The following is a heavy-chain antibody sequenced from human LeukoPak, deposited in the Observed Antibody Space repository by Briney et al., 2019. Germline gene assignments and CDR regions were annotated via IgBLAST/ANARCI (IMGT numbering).Heavy chain of an antibody. V-gene: IGHV5-51*01. J-gene: IGHJ3*02. CDR2: IYPGDSDT. CDR3: ARRYYYGSGSYYIPDAFDI. CDR1: GYSFTSYW. D-gene: IGHD3-10*01. Sequence: GESLKISCKGSGYSFTSYWIGWVRQMPGKGLEWMGIIYPGDSDTRYSPSFQGQVTISADKSISTAYLQWSSLKASDTAMYYCARRYYYGSGSYYIPDAFDIWGQGTMVTVSS.